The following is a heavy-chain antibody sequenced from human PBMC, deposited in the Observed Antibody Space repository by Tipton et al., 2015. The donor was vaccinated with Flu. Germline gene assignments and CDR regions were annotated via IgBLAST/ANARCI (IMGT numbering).Heavy chain of an antibody. V-gene: IGHV4-39*07. Sequence: GLVKPSETLSLICTVSGGSIRSTSHYWIGSIYESGSTYYNPSLQSRVTISLDTSKNQFSLRLTSVTAADTALYSCPMPGHSNPPTWGQGTLVTVSS. CDR2: IYESGST. CDR3: PMPGHSNPPT. CDR1: GGSIRSTSHY. J-gene: IGHJ5*02. D-gene: IGHD6-13*01.